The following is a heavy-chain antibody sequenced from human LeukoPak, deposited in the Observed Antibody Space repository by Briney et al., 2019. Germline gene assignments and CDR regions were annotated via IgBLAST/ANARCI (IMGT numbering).Heavy chain of an antibody. CDR2: IYYSGST. CDR1: GGSISSGGYY. V-gene: IGHV4-31*03. CDR3: ASSLIRFGELLYPDAFDI. Sequence: SETLSLTCTVSGGSISSGGYYWSWIRQHPGKGLEWIGYIYYSGSTYYNPSLKSRVTLSVDTSKNQFSLKLSSVTAADTAVYYCASSLIRFGELLYPDAFDIWGQGTMVTVSS. D-gene: IGHD3-10*01. J-gene: IGHJ3*02.